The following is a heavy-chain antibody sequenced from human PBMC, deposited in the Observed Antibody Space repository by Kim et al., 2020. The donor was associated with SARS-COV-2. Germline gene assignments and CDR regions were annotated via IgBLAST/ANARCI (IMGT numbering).Heavy chain of an antibody. CDR3: LGGFYFDY. Sequence: ASVKVSCKTSGHFFTRDSIHWVRQAPGQGLEWMGGIDCGNVNTIYSQKFQGRVTFTTDTSASTAYMELRFLRSEDSAVYYCLGGFYFDYWGQGTLVTVSS. J-gene: IGHJ4*02. V-gene: IGHV1-3*01. CDR2: IDCGNVNT. D-gene: IGHD3-16*01. CDR1: GHFFTRDS.